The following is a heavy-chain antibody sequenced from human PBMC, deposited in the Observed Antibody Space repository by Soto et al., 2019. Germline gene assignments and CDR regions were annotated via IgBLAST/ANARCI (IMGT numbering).Heavy chain of an antibody. CDR3: ARLNYYDSTGYLDY. J-gene: IGHJ4*02. CDR1: GGSISSYY. V-gene: IGHV4-59*01. Sequence: SETLSLTCTVSGGSISSYYWSWIRQPPGKGLEWIGYIYYSGSTTYNPSLKSRVTISVDTSKNQFSLKLSSVTAADTAVYYCARLNYYDSTGYLDYWGKGTLVTVS. CDR2: IYYSGST. D-gene: IGHD3-22*01.